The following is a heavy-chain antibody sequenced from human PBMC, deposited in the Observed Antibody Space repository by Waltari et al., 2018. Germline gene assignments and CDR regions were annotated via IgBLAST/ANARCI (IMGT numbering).Heavy chain of an antibody. D-gene: IGHD3-10*01. V-gene: IGHV3-30-3*01. CDR2: ISYDGNKE. CDR1: GFIFSSYA. CDR3: ARDREWGLLSFGELSY. J-gene: IGHJ4*02. Sequence: QVHLVESGGGVWGGVVQPGRSRRLSCAASGFIFSSYAMHWVRQAPGKGLEWVAIISYDGNKEFYADSVKGRFTISRDNSKNTVDLQMDSLRPDDTGVYYCARDREWGLLSFGELSYWGQGTLVTVSS.